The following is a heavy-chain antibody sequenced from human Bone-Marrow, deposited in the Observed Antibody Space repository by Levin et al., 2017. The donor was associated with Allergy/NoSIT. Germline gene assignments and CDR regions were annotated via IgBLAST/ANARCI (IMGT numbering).Heavy chain of an antibody. D-gene: IGHD6-6*01. Sequence: GGSLRLSCAASGFTFSSYSMNWVRQAPGKGLEWVSSISSSSSYIYYADSVKGRFTISRDNAKNSLYLQMNSLRAEDTAVYYCARPSIAAQPTRGYYYGMDVWGQGTTVTVSS. CDR3: ARPSIAAQPTRGYYYGMDV. CDR1: GFTFSSYS. V-gene: IGHV3-21*01. J-gene: IGHJ6*02. CDR2: ISSSSSYI.